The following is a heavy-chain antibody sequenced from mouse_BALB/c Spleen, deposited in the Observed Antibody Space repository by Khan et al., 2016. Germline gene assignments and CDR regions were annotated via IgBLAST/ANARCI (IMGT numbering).Heavy chain of an antibody. CDR1: GFTFSSFG. CDR3: ARKGARKSYAMDY. CDR2: ISSGSSTI. J-gene: IGHJ4*01. V-gene: IGHV5-17*02. Sequence: EVELVESGGGLVQPGGSRKLSCAASGFTFSSFGMHWVRQAPEKGLEWVAYISSGSSTIYYADTVKGRFPISRDNPKNTLFLQMTSLRSEDSAMYYCARKGARKSYAMDYWGQGTSVTVSS.